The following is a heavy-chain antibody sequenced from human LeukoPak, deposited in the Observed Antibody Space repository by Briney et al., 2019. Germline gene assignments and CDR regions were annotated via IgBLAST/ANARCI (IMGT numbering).Heavy chain of an antibody. D-gene: IGHD6-13*01. V-gene: IGHV1-18*01. CDR3: ARDLRSVTIAAAGICY. Sequence: ASVKVSCKASGYTFTSYGISWVRQAPGQGLEWMGWISAYNGNTNYAQKLQGRVTMTTDTSTSTAYMELSRLRSDDTAVYYCARDLRSVTIAAAGICYWGQGTLVTVSS. CDR1: GYTFTSYG. J-gene: IGHJ4*02. CDR2: ISAYNGNT.